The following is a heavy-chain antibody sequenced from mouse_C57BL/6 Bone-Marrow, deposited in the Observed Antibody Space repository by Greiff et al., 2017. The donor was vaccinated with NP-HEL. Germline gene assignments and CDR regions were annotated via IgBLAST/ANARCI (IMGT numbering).Heavy chain of an antibody. V-gene: IGHV1-61*01. J-gene: IGHJ2*01. CDR2: IYPSDSET. CDR3: ARSAQATDY. D-gene: IGHD3-2*02. Sequence: QVHVKQPGAELVRPGSSVKLSCKASGYTFTSYWMDWVKQRPGQGLEWIGNIYPSDSETHYNQKFKDKATLTVDKSSSTAYMQLSSLTSEDSAVYYCARSAQATDYWGQGTTLTVSS. CDR1: GYTFTSYW.